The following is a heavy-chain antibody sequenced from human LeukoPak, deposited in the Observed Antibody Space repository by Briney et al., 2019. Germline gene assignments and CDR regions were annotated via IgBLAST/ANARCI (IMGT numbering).Heavy chain of an antibody. V-gene: IGHV1-2*02. D-gene: IGHD6-19*01. CDR2: INPKSGGT. Sequence: ASVKVSCKASGYTFTGYYMHWVRQAPGQGLEWMGWINPKSGGTNYAEKFQGRVTMTRDTSISTAYMEPSRLRSDDSAVYYCARAAVVAGSTETFDPWGQGTLVTVSS. J-gene: IGHJ5*02. CDR3: ARAAVVAGSTETFDP. CDR1: GYTFTGYY.